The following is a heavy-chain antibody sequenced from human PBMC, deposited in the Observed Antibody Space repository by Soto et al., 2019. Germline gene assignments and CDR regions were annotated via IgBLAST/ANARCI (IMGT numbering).Heavy chain of an antibody. CDR2: ISSSSSYI. CDR1: GFTFSSYS. Sequence: EVQLVESGGGPVQPGGSLRLSCAASGFTFSSYSMNWVRQAPGKGLEWVSSISSSSSYIYYADSVKGRFTISRYNAKYSLYLKMTSLRAEDTAEYDWASIHYDGMDVWGQGTTVTVSS. J-gene: IGHJ6*02. CDR3: ASIHYDGMDV. D-gene: IGHD2-21*01. V-gene: IGHV3-21*01.